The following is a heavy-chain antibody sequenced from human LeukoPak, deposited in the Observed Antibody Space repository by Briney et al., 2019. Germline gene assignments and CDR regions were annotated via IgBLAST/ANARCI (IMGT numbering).Heavy chain of an antibody. CDR3: VKFIPLYNWFDP. D-gene: IGHD3-16*02. CDR1: GFTFRTYS. V-gene: IGHV3-21*04. CDR2: ISSSSSYI. Sequence: GGSLRLSCAVSGFTFRTYSMNWVRQAPGKGLEWVSFISSSSSYIYYADSVKGRFTISRDNAKNSLYLQMNSLRAEDTAVYYCVKFIPLYNWFDPWGQGTLVTVSS. J-gene: IGHJ5*02.